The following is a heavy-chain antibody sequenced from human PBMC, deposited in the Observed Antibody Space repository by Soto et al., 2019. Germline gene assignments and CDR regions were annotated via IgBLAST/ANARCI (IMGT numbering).Heavy chain of an antibody. V-gene: IGHV3-23*01. D-gene: IGHD3-16*01. Sequence: EVQLLESGGGLVQPGGSLRLSCAAPGYKFSNYAMTWVRQAPGKGLEWVSGISNGGDYIYYADAVKGRVTISRDSSMSILYLQMNGLTADDRAVYYGAKVAGPLGTIDWYFDVCGRGTLVTVSP. J-gene: IGHJ2*01. CDR1: GYKFSNYA. CDR3: AKVAGPLGTIDWYFDV. CDR2: ISNGGDYI.